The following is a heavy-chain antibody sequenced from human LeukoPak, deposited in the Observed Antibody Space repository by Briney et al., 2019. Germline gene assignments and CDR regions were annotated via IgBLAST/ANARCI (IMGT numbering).Heavy chain of an antibody. CDR2: IYPDDSDT. Sequence: GESLKISXKGSGYRFGDYWIGWVRQMPGKGLEWMGGIYPDDSDTRYSPSFQGQVTISADKSISTAYLQWSSLKASDTAMYYCGRRTGLRTFDPWGQGTLVTVSS. CDR3: GRRTGLRTFDP. D-gene: IGHD3/OR15-3a*01. CDR1: GYRFGDYW. V-gene: IGHV5-51*01. J-gene: IGHJ5*02.